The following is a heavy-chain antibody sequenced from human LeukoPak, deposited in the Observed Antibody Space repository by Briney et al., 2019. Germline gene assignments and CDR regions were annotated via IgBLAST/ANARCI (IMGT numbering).Heavy chain of an antibody. Sequence: ASVKVSCKASGYTFTSHYMHWVRQAPGQGLEWMGIINSSGGSTRYAQKFQGRVTMTRDTSTSTVYMELSSLRSEDTAVYYCAREGSSSFDYWGQGTLVTVSS. CDR2: INSSGGST. CDR1: GYTFTSHY. D-gene: IGHD6-6*01. CDR3: AREGSSSFDY. V-gene: IGHV1-46*01. J-gene: IGHJ4*02.